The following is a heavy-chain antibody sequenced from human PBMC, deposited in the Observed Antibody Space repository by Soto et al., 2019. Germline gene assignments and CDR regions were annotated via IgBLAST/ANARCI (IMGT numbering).Heavy chain of an antibody. V-gene: IGHV3-21*01. D-gene: IGHD6-13*01. CDR1: GFTFSSYS. CDR3: AKSFIRSSSWSSAGGMDV. CDR2: ISSSSSYI. Sequence: VGSLRLSCAASGFTFSSYSMNWVRQAPGKGLEWVSSISSSSSYIYYADSVKGRFTISRDNSKNTLYLQMNSLRAEDTAVYYCAKSFIRSSSWSSAGGMDVWGQGTTVTVSS. J-gene: IGHJ6*02.